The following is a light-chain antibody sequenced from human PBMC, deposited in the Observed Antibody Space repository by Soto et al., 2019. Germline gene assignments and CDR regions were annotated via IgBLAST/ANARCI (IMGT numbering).Light chain of an antibody. J-gene: IGKJ4*01. CDR3: QRYGSSPPLT. Sequence: EIVLMPSPGTLSLSPGERATLSCRASQSVTNNYLAWYQQKPGQAPRLLIDGASSRATGIPERFSGSGSGTDFTLTISRLEPEDFAVYYCQRYGSSPPLTFGGGTKVEIK. CDR2: GAS. V-gene: IGKV3-20*01. CDR1: QSVTNNY.